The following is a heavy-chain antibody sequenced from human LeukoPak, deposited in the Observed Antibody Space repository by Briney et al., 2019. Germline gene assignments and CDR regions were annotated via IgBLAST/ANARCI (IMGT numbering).Heavy chain of an antibody. CDR3: AKKWGVGTTTLDYFDY. CDR2: ISGSGGDT. CDR1: GFTFSSYG. D-gene: IGHD1-26*01. V-gene: IGHV3-23*01. Sequence: GSLRLSCAASGFTFSSYGMSWVRQAPGKGLEWVSAISGSGGDTYTADSVKGRFTISRDNSKNTLYLQMNSLTDEDTAVYYCAKKWGVGTTTLDYFDYWGQGTLVTVSS. J-gene: IGHJ4*02.